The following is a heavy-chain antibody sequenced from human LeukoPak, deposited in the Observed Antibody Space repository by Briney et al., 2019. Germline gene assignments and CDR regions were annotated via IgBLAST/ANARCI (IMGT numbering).Heavy chain of an antibody. Sequence: PGGSLRLSCAASGFTVSSNYMNWVRQAPGRGLEWVSSISDRSTYIYYADSVKGRFTISRDNAKNSLSLQMNSLRAEDTAVYYCARTRYCGDGFYPWDFHYWGQGTPVTVSS. V-gene: IGHV3-21*01. CDR1: GFTVSSNY. D-gene: IGHD2-21*02. CDR2: ISDRSTYI. CDR3: ARTRYCGDGFYPWDFHY. J-gene: IGHJ4*02.